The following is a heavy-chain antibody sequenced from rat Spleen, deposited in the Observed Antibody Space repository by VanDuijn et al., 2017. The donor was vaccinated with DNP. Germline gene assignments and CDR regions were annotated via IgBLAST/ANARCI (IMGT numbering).Heavy chain of an antibody. D-gene: IGHD1-1*01. CDR1: GFNFNDYW. CDR2: INKDSSTI. Sequence: EVKLVESGGGLVQPGRSLKLSCAASGFNFNDYWMGWVRQAPGKGLEWIGAINKDSSTINYTPSLKDKFTISRDNAQNTLYLQMSKLGSEDTAIYYCARHSGYAMDAWGQGTSVTVSS. CDR3: ARHSGYAMDA. J-gene: IGHJ4*01. V-gene: IGHV4-2*01.